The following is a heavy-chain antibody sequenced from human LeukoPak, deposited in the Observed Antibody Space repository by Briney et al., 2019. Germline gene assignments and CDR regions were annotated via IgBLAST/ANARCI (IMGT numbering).Heavy chain of an antibody. D-gene: IGHD3-22*01. Sequence: PGGSLRLSCAASGFTFSSYSMNWVRQAPGQGLEWVSSISTSSSYIYYADSVKGRFTISRDNAKNSLYLQMNSLRAEDTAVYYCARESPNYYDSSGSFDYWGQGTLVTVSS. V-gene: IGHV3-21*01. CDR1: GFTFSSYS. J-gene: IGHJ4*02. CDR3: ARESPNYYDSSGSFDY. CDR2: ISTSSSYI.